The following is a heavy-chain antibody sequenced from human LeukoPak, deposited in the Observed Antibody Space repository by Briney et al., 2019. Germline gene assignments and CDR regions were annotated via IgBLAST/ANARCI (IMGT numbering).Heavy chain of an antibody. CDR1: GGSISSYY. J-gene: IGHJ4*02. D-gene: IGHD5-24*01. Sequence: SETLSLTCTVSGGSISSYYWSWIRQPAGKGLEWIGRIYTSGSTNYNPSLKSRVTISVDKSKNQFSLKLSSVTAADTAVYYCARELRDGYNGEIGYWGQGTLVTVSS. CDR2: IYTSGST. V-gene: IGHV4-4*07. CDR3: ARELRDGYNGEIGY.